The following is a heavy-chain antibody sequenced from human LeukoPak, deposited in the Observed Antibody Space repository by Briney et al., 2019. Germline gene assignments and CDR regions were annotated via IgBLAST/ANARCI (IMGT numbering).Heavy chain of an antibody. Sequence: GGSLRLSCAASGFTFSSYAMHWVRQAPGKGLEWVAVISYDGSNKYYADSVKGRFTISRDNSKNTLYLQMNSLRAEDTAVYYCARAVLSNYYGSASDVWGKGTTVTISS. CDR1: GFTFSSYA. CDR2: ISYDGSNK. CDR3: ARAVLSNYYGSASDV. J-gene: IGHJ6*04. V-gene: IGHV3-30*04. D-gene: IGHD3-10*01.